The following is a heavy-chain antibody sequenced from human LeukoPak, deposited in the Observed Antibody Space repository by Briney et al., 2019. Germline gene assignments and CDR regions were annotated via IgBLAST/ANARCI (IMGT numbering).Heavy chain of an antibody. D-gene: IGHD6-13*01. J-gene: IGHJ4*02. CDR1: GGSFSGYY. CDR2: INHSGST. V-gene: IGHV4-34*01. CDR3: ASRVAAAAVDY. Sequence: SETLSLTCAVYGGSFSGYYWSWIRQPPGKGLEWIGEINHSGSTNYNPSLKSRVTISVDTSKNQFSLKLSSVTAADTAVYYCASRVAAAAVDYWGQGTLVTVSS.